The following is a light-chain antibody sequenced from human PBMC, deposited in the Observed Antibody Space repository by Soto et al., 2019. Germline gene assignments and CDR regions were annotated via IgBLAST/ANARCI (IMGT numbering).Light chain of an antibody. Sequence: EVVLTQSPATLSLSPGERATLSCWASRSVGRSVAWYQQKPGQAPRLLINDASNRATGIPARFGGSGSGTAFTLTISSLEPEDFAVYYCRQREHWPPITFGEGTRLEI. J-gene: IGKJ5*01. CDR3: RQREHWPPIT. CDR2: DAS. V-gene: IGKV3-11*01. CDR1: RSVGRS.